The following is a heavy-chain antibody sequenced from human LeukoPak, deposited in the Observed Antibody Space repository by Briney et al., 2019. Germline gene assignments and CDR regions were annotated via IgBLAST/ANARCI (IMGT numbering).Heavy chain of an antibody. CDR1: GGTFSSYA. J-gene: IGHJ4*02. D-gene: IGHD3-22*01. CDR2: IIPIFGTA. CDR3: ARVPYYYDSSGYIDY. V-gene: IGHV1-69*05. Sequence: ASVKVSCKASGGTFSSYAISWVRQAPGQGLEWMGGIIPIFGTANYAQKFQGRVTITTDESTSTAYMELSSLRSEDTAVYYCARVPYYYDSSGYIDYWGQGTLVIVSS.